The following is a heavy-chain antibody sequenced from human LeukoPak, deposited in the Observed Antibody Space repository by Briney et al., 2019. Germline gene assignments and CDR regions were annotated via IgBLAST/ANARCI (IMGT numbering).Heavy chain of an antibody. J-gene: IGHJ6*02. CDR3: ARTSNYDFWSGYSPGGMDV. CDR1: GFTVSSNY. D-gene: IGHD3-3*01. Sequence: GGSLRLSCAASGFTVSSNYMSWVRQAPGKWLEWVSVIYSGGSTYYADSVRGRFTISRDNSKNTLYLQMNSLRAEDTAVYYCARTSNYDFWSGYSPGGMDVWGQGTTVTVSS. V-gene: IGHV3-53*01. CDR2: IYSGGST.